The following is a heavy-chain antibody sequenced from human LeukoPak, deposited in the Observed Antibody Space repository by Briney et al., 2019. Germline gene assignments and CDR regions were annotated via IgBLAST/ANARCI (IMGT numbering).Heavy chain of an antibody. CDR3: ALVVYYYGSGSYSPFDY. J-gene: IGHJ4*02. CDR1: GFIFSSYG. D-gene: IGHD3-10*01. V-gene: IGHV3-30*03. CDR2: ISYDGSNK. Sequence: GGSLRLSCAASGFIFSSYGMHWVRQAPGKGLERVAVISYDGSNKHYADSVKGRFTISRDNSKNTLYLQMNSLRAEDTAVYYCALVVYYYGSGSYSPFDYWGQGTLVTVSS.